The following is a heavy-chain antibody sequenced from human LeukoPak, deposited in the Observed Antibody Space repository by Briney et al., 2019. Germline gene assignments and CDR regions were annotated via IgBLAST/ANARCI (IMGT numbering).Heavy chain of an antibody. D-gene: IGHD3-10*01. CDR1: GFTFSSYG. J-gene: IGHJ4*02. CDR3: ARDRGESYFDY. Sequence: PGGSLRLSCAASGFTFSSYGMHWVRRAPGKGLQWVAFIWYDGSNKYYAVSVKGRFTISRDNSKNTLYLQINSLRAEDTAVYYCARDRGESYFDYWGQGTLVTVSS. CDR2: IWYDGSNK. V-gene: IGHV3-33*01.